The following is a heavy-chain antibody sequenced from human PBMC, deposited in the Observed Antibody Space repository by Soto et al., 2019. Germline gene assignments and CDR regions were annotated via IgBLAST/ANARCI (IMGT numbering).Heavy chain of an antibody. J-gene: IGHJ6*02. Sequence: GESLKISCAASGFTFSSYAMSWVRQAPGKGLEWVSAINGSGGSTYYADSVKGRFTISRDNSKDTLYLQMNSLRAEDTAVFYCAKVFGGNYDFWSGYYQIYYYYGMDVWGQGTTVTVSS. V-gene: IGHV3-23*01. D-gene: IGHD3-3*01. CDR2: INGSGGST. CDR3: AKVFGGNYDFWSGYYQIYYYYGMDV. CDR1: GFTFSSYA.